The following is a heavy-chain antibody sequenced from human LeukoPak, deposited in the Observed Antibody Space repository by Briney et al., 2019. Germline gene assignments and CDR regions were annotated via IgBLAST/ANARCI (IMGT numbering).Heavy chain of an antibody. J-gene: IGHJ3*01. CDR3: GRDPGYSKFDV. CDR1: GFTFSRYW. V-gene: IGHV3-7*01. CDR2: IKEDGSEK. Sequence: GSLRLSCVASGFTFSRYWMSWVRQAPGKGPEFVANIKEDGSEKSYVDSVKGRFTISRNNAKKKGFLQMKRLKVDDTDVFYGGRDPGYSKFDVWGQGARVIVSS. D-gene: IGHD4-11*01.